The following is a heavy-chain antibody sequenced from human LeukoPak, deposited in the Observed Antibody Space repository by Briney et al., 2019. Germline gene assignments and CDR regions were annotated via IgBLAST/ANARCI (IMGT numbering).Heavy chain of an antibody. V-gene: IGHV1-69*06. CDR2: IIPIFGTA. Sequence: SVKVSCKASGGTFSSYAISWVRQAPGQGLEWMGGIIPIFGTADYAQKFQGRVTITADKSTSTAYMELSSLRSEDTAVYYCARAHDYGDLYWYFDLWGRGTLVTVSS. J-gene: IGHJ2*01. CDR1: GGTFSSYA. D-gene: IGHD4-17*01. CDR3: ARAHDYGDLYWYFDL.